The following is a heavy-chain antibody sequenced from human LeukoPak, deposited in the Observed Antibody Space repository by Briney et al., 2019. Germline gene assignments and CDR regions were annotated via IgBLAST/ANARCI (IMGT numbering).Heavy chain of an antibody. CDR2: IRSKAYGGTT. CDR3: TRADYYDSSGYYY. CDR1: GFTFGDYA. Sequence: PGGSLRLSCTASGFTFGDYAMSWVRQAPVKGLEWVGFIRSKAYGGTTEYAASVKGRFTISRDDSKSVAYLQMDSLKTEDTAVYYCTRADYYDSSGYYYWGQGTLVTVSS. D-gene: IGHD3-22*01. J-gene: IGHJ4*02. V-gene: IGHV3-49*04.